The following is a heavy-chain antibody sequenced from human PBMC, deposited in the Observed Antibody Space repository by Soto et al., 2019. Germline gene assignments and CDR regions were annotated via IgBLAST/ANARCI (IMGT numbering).Heavy chain of an antibody. D-gene: IGHD3-3*01. CDR2: ISRGGSYI. J-gene: IGHJ5*01. Sequence: HPGGSLRLSCAASGFTFSRHAIHWVRLTPGRGLEWVLAISRGGSYIYYTDSVKGRFTVSRDNSKNTVFVQMNRLIPDDTALYFCARTRNGGVADSFDSWGQGTRVTVSS. CDR3: ARTRNGGVADSFDS. V-gene: IGHV3-30*04. CDR1: GFTFSRHA.